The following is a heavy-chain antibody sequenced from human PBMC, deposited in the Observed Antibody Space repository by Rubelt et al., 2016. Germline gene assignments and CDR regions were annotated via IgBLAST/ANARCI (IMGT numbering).Heavy chain of an antibody. Sequence: QVQLQESGPGLVKPSETLSLTCTVSGGSISSYYWNWIRQPPGKRLEWIGYIYYSGSTNYNPSLQSRVTISVDMSKNQFSLKLGSVTAADTAVYYCARGGASSKYFDSWGQGTLVAVSS. V-gene: IGHV4-59*08. CDR1: GGSISSYY. J-gene: IGHJ4*02. D-gene: IGHD2-2*01. CDR3: ARGGASSKYFDS. CDR2: IYYSGST.